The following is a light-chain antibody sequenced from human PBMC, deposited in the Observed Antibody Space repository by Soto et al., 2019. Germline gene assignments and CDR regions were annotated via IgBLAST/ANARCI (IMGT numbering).Light chain of an antibody. CDR3: QQYNNWPLYT. J-gene: IGKJ2*01. CDR2: GAS. Sequence: EIVMTQSPATLSVSPGERATLSCRASQSVSTYLAWYQQKPGQAPRLLIYGASIRATGVPARFSGSGSGTEFTPTIISLQSEDFVVYYCQQYNNWPLYTFGQGTKLEIK. V-gene: IGKV3-15*01. CDR1: QSVSTY.